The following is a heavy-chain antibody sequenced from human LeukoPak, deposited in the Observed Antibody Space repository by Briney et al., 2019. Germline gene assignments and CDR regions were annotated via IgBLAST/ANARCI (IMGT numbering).Heavy chain of an antibody. CDR2: ISGSGGST. CDR3: AKDSTPGTNPYYYYYMDV. CDR1: GFTFSGYG. V-gene: IGHV3-23*01. D-gene: IGHD1-14*01. J-gene: IGHJ6*03. Sequence: GGTLRLSCAASGFTFSGYGMSWVRQAPGKGLEWVSVISGSGGSTYYADSVKGRFTISRDNSKNTLYLQMNSLRAEDTAVYYCAKDSTPGTNPYYYYYMDVWGKGTTVTVSS.